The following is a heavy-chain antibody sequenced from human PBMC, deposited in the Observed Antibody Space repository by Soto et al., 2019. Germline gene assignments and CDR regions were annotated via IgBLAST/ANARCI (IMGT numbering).Heavy chain of an antibody. CDR1: GGTFSSYA. J-gene: IGHJ3*02. CDR2: INHRGRT. CDR3: ARLRDVWSGYYYKAFDI. Sequence: SCKASGGTFSSYAISWIRQSPGKGLEWIGEINHRGRTNCNPSLKSRLTISVDTSKNQFSLKLSSVTAADTAVYYCARLRDVWSGYYYKAFDIWGQGTMVTVSS. V-gene: IGHV4-34*01. D-gene: IGHD3-3*01.